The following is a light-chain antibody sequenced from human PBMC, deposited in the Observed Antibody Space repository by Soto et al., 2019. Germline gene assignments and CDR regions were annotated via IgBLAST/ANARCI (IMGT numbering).Light chain of an antibody. CDR1: QSITTY. J-gene: IGKJ4*01. CDR3: QQIYSAPLP. CDR2: AAS. V-gene: IGKV1-39*01. Sequence: DIQMTQSPSSLSASVGDRVTITCRASQSITTYLNWYRQKPGKAPKLLIYAASSLQSGVPSRFTGSGSETEFTLSTSSLQPEDFATYFCQQIYSAPLPFGGGTKVDIX.